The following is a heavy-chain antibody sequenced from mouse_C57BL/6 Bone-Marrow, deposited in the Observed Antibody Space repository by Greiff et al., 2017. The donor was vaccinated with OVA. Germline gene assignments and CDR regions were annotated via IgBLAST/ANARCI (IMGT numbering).Heavy chain of an antibody. J-gene: IGHJ1*03. CDR2: INYDGSST. D-gene: IGHD3-2*02. CDR3: ARETAQANWYFDV. CDR1: GFTFSDYY. Sequence: VKLEESEGGLVQPGSSMKLSCTASGFTFSDYYMAWVRQVPEKGLEWVANINYDGSSTYYLDSLKSRFIISRDNAKNILYLQMSSLKSEDTATYYCARETAQANWYFDVWGTGTTVTVSS. V-gene: IGHV5-16*01.